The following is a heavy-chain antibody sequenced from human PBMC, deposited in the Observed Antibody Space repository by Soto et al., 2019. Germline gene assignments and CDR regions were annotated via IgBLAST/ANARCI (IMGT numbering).Heavy chain of an antibody. CDR3: ARTGWELHPLHGSLYYFDY. CDR2: ISGFNGNT. CDR1: GYTFSTYG. V-gene: IGHV1-18*01. Sequence: ASVKVSCKGSGYTFSTYGISWVRQAPGQGLEWMGWISGFNGNTNFAQRFQGSVTMTTDTSTNTAYMELRSLSSDDTAVYYCARTGWELHPLHGSLYYFDYWGQGTLVTVSS. J-gene: IGHJ4*02. D-gene: IGHD1-26*01.